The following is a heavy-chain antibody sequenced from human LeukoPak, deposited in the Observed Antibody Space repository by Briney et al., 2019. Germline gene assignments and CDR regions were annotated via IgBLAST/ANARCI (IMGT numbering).Heavy chain of an antibody. V-gene: IGHV3-23*01. Sequence: GGSLRLSCAASGFTFSSYAMSWVRQAPGKGLEWVSAISGSGGSTYYADSVKGRFTISRDNSKNTLYLQMNSLRVEDTAVYYCANQRRSGEFTLDYWGQGTLVTVSS. D-gene: IGHD3-10*01. CDR1: GFTFSSYA. CDR2: ISGSGGST. CDR3: ANQRRSGEFTLDY. J-gene: IGHJ4*02.